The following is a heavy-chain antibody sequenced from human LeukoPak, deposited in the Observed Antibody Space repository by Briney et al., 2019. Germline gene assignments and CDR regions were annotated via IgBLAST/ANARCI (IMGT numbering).Heavy chain of an antibody. CDR3: ARGFRNAYCSGGSCYRGSWFDP. D-gene: IGHD2-15*01. CDR2: INHSGST. CDR1: GGSFSGYY. Sequence: SETLSLTCAVYGGSFSGYYWSWIRRPPGKGLEWIGEINHSGSTNYNPSLKSRVTISVDTSKNQFSLKLSSVTAADTAVYYCARGFRNAYCSGGSCYRGSWFDPWGQGTLVTVSS. V-gene: IGHV4-34*01. J-gene: IGHJ5*02.